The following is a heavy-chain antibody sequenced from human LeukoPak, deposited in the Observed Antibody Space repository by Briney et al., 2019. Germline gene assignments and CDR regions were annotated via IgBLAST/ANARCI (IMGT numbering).Heavy chain of an antibody. CDR1: GVTFSSYS. V-gene: IGHV3-21*01. D-gene: IGHD5-18*01. Sequence: GGSLRLSCAASGVTFSSYSMNWVRQAPGKGLEWGSSIISSSSYIYYADSVKGRFTISRDNAKNSLYLQMNSLRAEDTAVYYCARDRGYSYGMDVWGKGTTVTISS. J-gene: IGHJ6*04. CDR2: IISSSSYI. CDR3: ARDRGYSYGMDV.